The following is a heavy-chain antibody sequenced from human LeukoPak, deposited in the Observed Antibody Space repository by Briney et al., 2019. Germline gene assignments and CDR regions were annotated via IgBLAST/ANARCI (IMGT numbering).Heavy chain of an antibody. CDR2: IKQDGSEK. J-gene: IGHJ4*02. CDR1: GFTFSTFS. Sequence: GGSLRLSCAASGFTFSTFSMTWVRQAPGKGLEWVASIKQDGSEKFYVDSVKGRFTISRDNAEKSLYLQMNSLRAGDTAVYYCAKSSYYDSSGFYREYYFDYWGQGTLVPVSS. CDR3: AKSSYYDSSGFYREYYFDY. V-gene: IGHV3-7*03. D-gene: IGHD3-22*01.